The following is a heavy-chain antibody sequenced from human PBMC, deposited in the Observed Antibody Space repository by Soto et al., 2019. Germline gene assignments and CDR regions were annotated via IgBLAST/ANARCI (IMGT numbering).Heavy chain of an antibody. CDR2: INPNSDDT. Sequence: VSVKVSCKASGYTFTGYYIHWVRQAPGQGLEWMAWINPNSDDTNYEQKFQGRVTMTRDTSISTAYLELRRLRSDDTAVYYCARDSWNDMELFDFWGQGTLVTVSS. D-gene: IGHD1-1*01. V-gene: IGHV1-2*02. J-gene: IGHJ4*02. CDR1: GYTFTGYY. CDR3: ARDSWNDMELFDF.